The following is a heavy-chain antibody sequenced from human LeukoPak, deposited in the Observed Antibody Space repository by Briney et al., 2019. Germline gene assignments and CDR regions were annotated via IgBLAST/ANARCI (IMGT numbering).Heavy chain of an antibody. V-gene: IGHV3-20*04. CDR3: ARAYQRQIGGLQGDY. D-gene: IGHD2-2*01. J-gene: IGHJ4*02. CDR2: INWNGGST. Sequence: GGSLRLSCAASGFTFDDYGMSWVRQAPGKRLEWVSGINWNGGSTGYADSVKGRFTISRDNAKNSLYLQMNSLRAEDTALYYCARAYQRQIGGLQGDYWGQGTLVTVSS. CDR1: GFTFDDYG.